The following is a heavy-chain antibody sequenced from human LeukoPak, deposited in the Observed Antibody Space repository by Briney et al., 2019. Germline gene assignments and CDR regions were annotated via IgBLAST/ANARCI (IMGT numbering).Heavy chain of an antibody. D-gene: IGHD3-22*01. CDR3: ASSYFYDGNRYFDY. Sequence: SETLSLTCAVYGGSFSGYYWNWIRQPPGKGLEWIGYIYYTGSTNSNPSLKSRLTISLDTSKNQFSLKLTSVTAADTAIYYCASSYFYDGNRYFDYWGQGALVTVSS. J-gene: IGHJ4*02. V-gene: IGHV4-59*08. CDR1: GGSFSGYY. CDR2: IYYTGST.